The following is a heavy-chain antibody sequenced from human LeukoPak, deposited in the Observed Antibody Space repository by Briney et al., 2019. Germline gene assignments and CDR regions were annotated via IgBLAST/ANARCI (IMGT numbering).Heavy chain of an antibody. CDR2: IYYSGST. V-gene: IGHV4-59*01. D-gene: IGHD3-10*01. CDR3: ASLYYGSGSFDY. CDR1: GGSISSYY. Sequence: PSETLSHTCTVSGGSISSYYWSWIRQPPGKGLEWIGYIYYSGSTNYNPSLKSRVTISVDTSKNQFSLKLTSVTAADTAVYYCASLYYGSGSFDYWGQGTLVTVSS. J-gene: IGHJ4*02.